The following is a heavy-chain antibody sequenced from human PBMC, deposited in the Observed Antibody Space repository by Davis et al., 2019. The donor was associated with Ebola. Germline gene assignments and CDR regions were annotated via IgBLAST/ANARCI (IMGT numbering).Heavy chain of an antibody. J-gene: IGHJ4*02. CDR3: AKGPGSGVGGIHY. Sequence: GESLKISCAGSGFTFSTYAMTWVRQAPGKGLEWVSRISGSGGDPHYADSVKGRFTISRDNSKNTLFLQMNSLRIEYTAVYYCAKGPGSGVGGIHYWGQGTQVTVSS. V-gene: IGHV3-23*01. CDR1: GFTFSTYA. D-gene: IGHD1-26*01. CDR2: ISGSGGDP.